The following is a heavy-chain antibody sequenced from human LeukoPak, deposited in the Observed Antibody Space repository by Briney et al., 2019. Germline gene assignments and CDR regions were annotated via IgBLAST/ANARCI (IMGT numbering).Heavy chain of an antibody. D-gene: IGHD4-17*01. J-gene: IGHJ4*02. CDR1: GYSFSSYW. CDR2: IYPGDSKT. V-gene: IGHV5-51*01. CDR3: AGPQYGACYY. Sequence: GESLKISCKTSGYSFSSYWIGWVRPVPGKGLEWVGIIYPGDSKTRYSPSFQGQVTISVDTSISTAYLQWSSLKATVSAMYYCAGPQYGACYYWGQGTLVTVSS.